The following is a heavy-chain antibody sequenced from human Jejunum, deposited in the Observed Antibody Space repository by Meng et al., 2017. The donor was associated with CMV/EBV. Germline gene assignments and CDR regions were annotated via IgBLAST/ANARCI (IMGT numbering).Heavy chain of an antibody. V-gene: IGHV4-59*01. CDR2: VYHTGET. CDR1: GGSINARY. D-gene: IGHD3-3*01. Sequence: CTVAGGSINARYWSWIRQPPGKGLEWIANVYHTGETNFNSSLKSRLSSSVDMSGNHFSLSLTSVTAADTALYFCARGLGDGTDVWGQGTMVTVSS. CDR3: ARGLGDGTDV. J-gene: IGHJ3*01.